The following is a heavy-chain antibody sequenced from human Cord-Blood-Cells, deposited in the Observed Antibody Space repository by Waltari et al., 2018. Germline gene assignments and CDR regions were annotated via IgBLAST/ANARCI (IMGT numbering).Heavy chain of an antibody. J-gene: IGHJ5*02. D-gene: IGHD6-13*01. CDR3: ATEKYSSSWYWFDP. CDR1: GGSFSGYY. V-gene: IGHV4-34*01. CDR2: INHSGRT. Sequence: QVQLQQWGAGLLKPSETLSLTCAVYGGSFSGYYWSWIRQPPGKGLEWIGEINHSGRTNYNPSLKSRVTISVDTSKNQFSLKLSSVTAADTAVYYCATEKYSSSWYWFDPWGQGTLVTVSS.